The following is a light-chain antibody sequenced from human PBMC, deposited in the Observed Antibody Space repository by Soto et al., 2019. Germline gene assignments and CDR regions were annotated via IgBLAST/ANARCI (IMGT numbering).Light chain of an antibody. V-gene: IGKV1-5*03. CDR3: QQYNSWPLT. CDR2: KTS. J-gene: IGKJ4*01. CDR1: QNIVNW. Sequence: DIQMTQSPSTLSASVGDRVTITCRARQNIVNWLAWYQQKPGKAPNLLIYKTSTLQRGVPSRFSGSGSGTEFTLTISSLQSEDFAVYYCQQYNSWPLTFGGGTKVEIK.